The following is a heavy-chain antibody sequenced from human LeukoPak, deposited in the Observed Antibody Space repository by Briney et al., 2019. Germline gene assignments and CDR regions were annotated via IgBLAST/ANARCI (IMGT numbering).Heavy chain of an antibody. V-gene: IGHV3-48*04. CDR2: ISSSSSTI. Sequence: GGSLRLSCAASGFTFSSYSMNWVRQAPGKGLEWVSYISSSSSTIYYADSVKGRVTISRDNDKNSLYLQMNSLRAEDTAVYYCARGNWNYDYWGQGTLVTVSS. J-gene: IGHJ4*02. CDR3: ARGNWNYDY. D-gene: IGHD1-7*01. CDR1: GFTFSSYS.